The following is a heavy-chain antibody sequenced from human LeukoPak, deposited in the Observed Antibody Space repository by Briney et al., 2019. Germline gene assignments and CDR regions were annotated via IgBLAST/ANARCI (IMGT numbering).Heavy chain of an antibody. D-gene: IGHD1-26*01. J-gene: IGHJ5*02. CDR2: IYYSGST. CDR3: ARSNSATYEAWFDP. Sequence: SETLSLTCTVSGGSISTYFWSWLRQPPGKGLEWIGYIYYSGSTNYNPSLRSRVTISVDTSKNQSSLKLSSVTAADTAVYYCARSNSATYEAWFDPWGQGTLVTVSP. CDR1: GGSISTYF. V-gene: IGHV4-59*01.